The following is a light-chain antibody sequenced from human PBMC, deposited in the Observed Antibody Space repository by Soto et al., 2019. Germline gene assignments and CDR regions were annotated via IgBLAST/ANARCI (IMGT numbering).Light chain of an antibody. CDR1: QSISSNY. CDR2: GAS. CDR3: QQYGSSPWT. Sequence: EIVLTQSPGTLSLSPGERATLPCRASQSISSNYLAWYQQKPGQAPRLVIYGASSRATGIPDRFSGSGSGTDFTLTISRLEPEDFAVYYCQQYGSSPWTFGQGTKVDIK. V-gene: IGKV3-20*01. J-gene: IGKJ1*01.